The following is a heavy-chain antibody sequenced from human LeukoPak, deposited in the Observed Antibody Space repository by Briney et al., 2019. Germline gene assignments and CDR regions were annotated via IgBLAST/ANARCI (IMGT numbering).Heavy chain of an antibody. J-gene: IGHJ4*02. V-gene: IGHV4-59*08. CDR3: ARARSKNGFDY. CDR1: GGSISSYY. Sequence: SETLSLTCTVSGGSISSYYWSWIRQPPGKGLEWIGYIYYSGSTNYNPSLKSRVTISVDTSKNQFSLKLSSVTAADTAVYYCARARSKNGFDYWGQGTLVTVSS. CDR2: IYYSGST. D-gene: IGHD1-1*01.